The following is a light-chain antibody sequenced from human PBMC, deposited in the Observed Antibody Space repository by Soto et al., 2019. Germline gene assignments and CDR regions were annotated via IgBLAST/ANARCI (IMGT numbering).Light chain of an antibody. Sequence: QSVLTQPPSVSAAPGQKVTISCSGSSSNIGNNYVSWYQQLPGTAPKLLIYDNNKRPAGIPDRFSGSKSGTSATLGITGLQTGYEADYYCGTWDSRLSALYVFGTGTKLTVL. V-gene: IGLV1-51*01. CDR3: GTWDSRLSALYV. J-gene: IGLJ1*01. CDR1: SSNIGNNY. CDR2: DNN.